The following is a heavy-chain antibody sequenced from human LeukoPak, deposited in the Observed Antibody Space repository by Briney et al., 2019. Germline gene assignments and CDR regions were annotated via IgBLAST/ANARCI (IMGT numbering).Heavy chain of an antibody. V-gene: IGHV1-18*01. D-gene: IGHD3-10*01. Sequence: GASVTVSCKASGYTFTSHGISWVRQAPGQGLEWMGWISAYNGNTNYAQKLQGRVTMTTDTSTSTAYMELRSLRSDDTAVYYCARASDYYGSGSYEYYYYGMDVWGQGTTVTVSS. CDR3: ARASDYYGSGSYEYYYYGMDV. J-gene: IGHJ6*02. CDR2: ISAYNGNT. CDR1: GYTFTSHG.